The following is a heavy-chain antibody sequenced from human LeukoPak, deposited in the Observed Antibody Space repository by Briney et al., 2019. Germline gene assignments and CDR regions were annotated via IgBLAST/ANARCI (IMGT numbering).Heavy chain of an antibody. CDR1: GGSISSSSYY. J-gene: IGHJ6*03. Sequence: PSETLSLTCTVSGGSISSSSYYWGWIPQPRGKGLEWIVSIYYNGSTYYNPSLKSRVTISVDTSKNQFSLKLSSVTAADTAVYYCARAGSGPRLNRYYYYMDVWGKGTTVTVSS. CDR3: ARAGSGPRLNRYYYYMDV. CDR2: IYYNGST. V-gene: IGHV4-39*07. D-gene: IGHD1-14*01.